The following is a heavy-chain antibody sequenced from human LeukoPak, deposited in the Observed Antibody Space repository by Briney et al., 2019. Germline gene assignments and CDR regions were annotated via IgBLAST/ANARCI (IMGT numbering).Heavy chain of an antibody. Sequence: GGSLRLSCAASGFTFVNYWMHWVRHAPGKGLVWVSDINNDGSRTSYADSVKGRFTMSRDNAKNSLYLQMNSLRAEDTAVYYCAREESSSSGYYFDYWGQGALVTVSS. CDR3: AREESSSSGYYFDY. D-gene: IGHD6-6*01. CDR1: GFTFVNYW. J-gene: IGHJ4*02. CDR2: INNDGSRT. V-gene: IGHV3-74*01.